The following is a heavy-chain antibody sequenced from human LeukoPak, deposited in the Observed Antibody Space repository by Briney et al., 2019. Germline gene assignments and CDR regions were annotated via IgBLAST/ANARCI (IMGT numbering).Heavy chain of an antibody. V-gene: IGHV3-23*01. CDR1: GFTFSSYA. J-gene: IGHJ5*02. Sequence: SGVSLRLSCAASGFTFSSYAMSWVRQAPGKGLEGVSAISGSGGSTYYADSVKGRFTISRDNSKNTLYLQMNSLRAEDTAVYYCVRDHSGWSLDPWGQGTLVTVSS. CDR3: VRDHSGWSLDP. D-gene: IGHD6-19*01. CDR2: ISGSGGST.